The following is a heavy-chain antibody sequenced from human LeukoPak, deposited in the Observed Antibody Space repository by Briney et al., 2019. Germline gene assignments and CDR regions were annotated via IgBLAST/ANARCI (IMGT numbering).Heavy chain of an antibody. D-gene: IGHD6-19*01. Sequence: GGSLRLSCAASGFTFSNAWMSWVRQAPGKGLEWVGRIKSKTDGGTTDYAAPVKGRFTISRDDSKNTLYLQMNSLKTEDIAVYYCTTEVAVAGNWFDLWGQGTLVTVSS. J-gene: IGHJ5*02. CDR1: GFTFSNAW. V-gene: IGHV3-15*01. CDR3: TTEVAVAGNWFDL. CDR2: IKSKTDGGTT.